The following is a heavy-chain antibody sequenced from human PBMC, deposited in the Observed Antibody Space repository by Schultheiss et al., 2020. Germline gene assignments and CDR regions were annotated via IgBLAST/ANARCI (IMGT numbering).Heavy chain of an antibody. CDR2: ISYDGSNK. Sequence: GGSLRLSCAASGFSFSSYGMHWVRQAPGKGLEWVAVISYDGSNKYYADSVKGRFTISRDNSKNTLYLQMNSLRAEDTAVYYCAKDSSGWYDAPGNWFDPWGQGTLVTVSS. CDR1: GFSFSSYG. J-gene: IGHJ5*02. D-gene: IGHD6-19*01. V-gene: IGHV3-30*18. CDR3: AKDSSGWYDAPGNWFDP.